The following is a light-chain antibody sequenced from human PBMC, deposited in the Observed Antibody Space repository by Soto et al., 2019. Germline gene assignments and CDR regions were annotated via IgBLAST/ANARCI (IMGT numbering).Light chain of an antibody. V-gene: IGLV2-14*01. J-gene: IGLJ2*01. CDR1: MRDVGAYNL. Sequence: QSVLAQPASVSGSPGQSITISCAGTMRDVGAYNLVSWYQQHPGRVPQLIIYEVRNRPSGISFRFSGSKSGNTASLTISGLQAEDEADYYCSSFTSKSTLIFGGGTKVTVL. CDR3: SSFTSKSTLI. CDR2: EVR.